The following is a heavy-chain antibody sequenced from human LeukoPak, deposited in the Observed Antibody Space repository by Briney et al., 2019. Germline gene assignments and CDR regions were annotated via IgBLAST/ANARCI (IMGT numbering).Heavy chain of an antibody. Sequence: ASVKVSCKASGYAFTRYGISWVRQAPGQGLEWMGWISAYNGNRNSAQKFQGRVTMTTDTSTSTVYMELRSLRSDDTAVYYWARDGGGDSWGYFDCWGQGTLVTVSS. CDR1: GYAFTRYG. J-gene: IGHJ4*02. V-gene: IGHV1-18*01. CDR3: ARDGGGDSWGYFDC. CDR2: ISAYNGNR. D-gene: IGHD2-21*02.